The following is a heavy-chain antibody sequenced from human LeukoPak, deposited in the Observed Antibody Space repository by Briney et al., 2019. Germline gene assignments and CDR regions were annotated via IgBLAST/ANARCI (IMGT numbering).Heavy chain of an antibody. CDR3: ARGGYDFWSGYRFNY. Sequence: GGSLRLSCAASGFTFSSYSMNWVRQAPGKGLEWVSYISSSSSTIYYADSVKGRFTISRDNAKNSLYLQMNSLRAEDTAVYYCARGGYDFWSGYRFNYWGQGTLVTVS. D-gene: IGHD3-3*01. J-gene: IGHJ4*02. CDR1: GFTFSSYS. CDR2: ISSSSSTI. V-gene: IGHV3-48*01.